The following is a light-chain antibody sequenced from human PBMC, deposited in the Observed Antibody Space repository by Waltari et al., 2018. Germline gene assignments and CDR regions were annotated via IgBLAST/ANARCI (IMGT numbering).Light chain of an antibody. CDR1: SSNIGSNT. Sequence: QSVLTQPPSASGTPGQRVTISCSGSSSNIGSNTVNWYQQLPGTAPKLLIYSNTQRPSGVPDRFSGSTSGTSASLAIGGLQSEDEADDYCAAWDDSLNGWVFGGGTKLTVL. J-gene: IGLJ3*02. V-gene: IGLV1-44*01. CDR2: SNT. CDR3: AAWDDSLNGWV.